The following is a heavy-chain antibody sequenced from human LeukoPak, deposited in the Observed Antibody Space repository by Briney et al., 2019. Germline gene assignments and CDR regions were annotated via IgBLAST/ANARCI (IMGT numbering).Heavy chain of an antibody. CDR3: ARTGGGSGY. Sequence: PGGSLRLSCAASGFTFSNYAMHWVRQAPGKGLEWVAVLSYHGSNKHYAGSVKGRFTISRDNSKNTLYLQMNRLRVEDTAIYYCARTGGGSGYWGQGTLVTVSS. J-gene: IGHJ4*02. V-gene: IGHV3-30*04. CDR1: GFTFSNYA. D-gene: IGHD2-15*01. CDR2: LSYHGSNK.